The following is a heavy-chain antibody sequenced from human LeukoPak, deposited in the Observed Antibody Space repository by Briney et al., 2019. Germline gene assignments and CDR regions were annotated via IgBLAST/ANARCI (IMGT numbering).Heavy chain of an antibody. D-gene: IGHD3-10*01. Sequence: GESLKISCKGSGYSFTSYWIGWVRQMPGKGLEWMGIIYPGDSDTRNSPSFQGQVTISADKSINTAYLQWGSLKASDTAMYYCVRSGPDTFDIWGQGTMVTVSS. J-gene: IGHJ3*02. CDR2: IYPGDSDT. V-gene: IGHV5-51*01. CDR1: GYSFTSYW. CDR3: VRSGPDTFDI.